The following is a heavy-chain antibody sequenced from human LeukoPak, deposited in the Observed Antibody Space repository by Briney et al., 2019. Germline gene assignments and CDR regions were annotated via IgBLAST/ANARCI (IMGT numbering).Heavy chain of an antibody. CDR2: IYYSGST. CDR3: ARGYDSSGIYYYYYYMDV. D-gene: IGHD3-22*01. J-gene: IGHJ6*03. Sequence: SETLSLTCTVSGGSISSSSYYWGWIRLPPGKGLEWIGSIYYSGSTYYNPSLKSRVTVSVDTSKNQFSLKLSSVTAADTAVYYCARGYDSSGIYYYYYYMDVWGKGTTVTVSS. V-gene: IGHV4-39*07. CDR1: GGSISSSSYY.